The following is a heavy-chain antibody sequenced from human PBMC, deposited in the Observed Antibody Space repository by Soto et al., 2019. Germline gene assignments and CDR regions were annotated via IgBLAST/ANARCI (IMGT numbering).Heavy chain of an antibody. CDR1: GFTFSSYA. Sequence: GGSLRLSCAASGFTFSSYAMSWVRQAPGKGLEWVSAISGSGGSTYYADSVKGRFTISRDNSKNTLYLQMNSLRAEDTAVYYCAKDPYYDSSGYHAFDIWGQGTMVTVSS. J-gene: IGHJ3*02. V-gene: IGHV3-23*01. CDR2: ISGSGGST. CDR3: AKDPYYDSSGYHAFDI. D-gene: IGHD3-22*01.